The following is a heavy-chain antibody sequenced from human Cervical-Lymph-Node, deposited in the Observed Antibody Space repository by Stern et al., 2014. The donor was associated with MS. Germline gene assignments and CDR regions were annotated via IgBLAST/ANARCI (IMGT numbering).Heavy chain of an antibody. V-gene: IGHV4-61*02. CDR1: GGSIASSSYY. CDR2: IFTSGST. Sequence: QVQLQESGPGLVKPSQTLSLTCTVSGGSIASSSYYWSWIRQPAGKGLEWIGRIFTSGSTNYNPFLQSRITLSVDTSKNQFSLRLSSVTAADTAVYYCAREDYDGSGHPYYYGLDVWGQGTTVTVSS. J-gene: IGHJ6*02. CDR3: AREDYDGSGHPYYYGLDV. D-gene: IGHD3-22*01.